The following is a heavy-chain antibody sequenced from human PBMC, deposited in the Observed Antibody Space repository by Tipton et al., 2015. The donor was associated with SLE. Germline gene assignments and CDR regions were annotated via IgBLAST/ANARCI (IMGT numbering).Heavy chain of an antibody. Sequence: LRLSCTVSGASISSGSYYWSWIRQPAGKGLEWIGRIYISGSTNYNPSLKSRVTISVDTSKNQFSLKLSSVTAADTAVYYCARHQPVVIASNGAFDIWGQGTMVTVSS. CDR2: IYISGST. J-gene: IGHJ3*02. CDR3: ARHQPVVIASNGAFDI. CDR1: GASISSGSYY. V-gene: IGHV4-61*02. D-gene: IGHD2-21*01.